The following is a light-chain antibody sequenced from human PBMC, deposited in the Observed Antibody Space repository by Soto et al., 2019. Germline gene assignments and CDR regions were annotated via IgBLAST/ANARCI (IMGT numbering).Light chain of an antibody. CDR1: SSDVGGYNY. CDR2: EVY. V-gene: IGLV2-8*01. J-gene: IGLJ1*01. CDR3: SSYVGTNSYV. Sequence: QSALTQPPSASGSPGQSVTISCTGTSSDVGGYNYVSWYQHHPGKAPKLIIYEVYKRPSGVPDRFSGSKSSNTAALTVSGLQAEDEADYYCSSYVGTNSYVFGTGTKLTVL.